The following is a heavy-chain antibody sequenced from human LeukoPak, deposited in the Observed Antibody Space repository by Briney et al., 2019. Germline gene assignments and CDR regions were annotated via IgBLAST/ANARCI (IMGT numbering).Heavy chain of an antibody. CDR2: IYVDGTT. Sequence: GGSLRLSCAVSGFTVNSIYMTWFRQAPGKGLEWVSVIYVDGTTIYSDSVKGRFTMTRDDSGNTLYLQLNSLRAEDTAVCYCAKEGRGANNARFGIDYWGQGTLVTVSS. CDR1: GFTVNSIY. CDR3: AKEGRGANNARFGIDY. D-gene: IGHD5-24*01. J-gene: IGHJ4*02. V-gene: IGHV3-66*01.